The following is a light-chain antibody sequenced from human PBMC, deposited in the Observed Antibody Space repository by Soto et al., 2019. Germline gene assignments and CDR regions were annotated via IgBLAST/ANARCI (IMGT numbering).Light chain of an antibody. CDR2: XAS. J-gene: IGKJ1*01. CDR3: QQYGSSGT. V-gene: IGKV3-20*01. CDR1: HSVTKNY. Sequence: IVLTQSPGTLSLSPGDRAPLSXRASHSVTKNYLAWYQHKPXKATXXXISXASNRATGIPDRFSGSGSGTDFTITISRLEPEDVAVYYCQQYGSSGTFGQGTKVDIK.